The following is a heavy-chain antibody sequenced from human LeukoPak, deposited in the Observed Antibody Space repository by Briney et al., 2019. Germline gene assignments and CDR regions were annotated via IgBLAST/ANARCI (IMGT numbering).Heavy chain of an antibody. Sequence: GGSLRLSCAASGFTFDDYAMHWVRQAPGKGLEWVSGISWNSDSIGYAESVKGRFTISRDNAKTTLYLQMNSLRAEDTAVYYCARGYTSTSPRGDFQHWGQGTLVTVSS. CDR3: ARGYTSTSPRGDFQH. CDR2: ISWNSDSI. J-gene: IGHJ1*01. V-gene: IGHV3-9*01. D-gene: IGHD6-13*01. CDR1: GFTFDDYA.